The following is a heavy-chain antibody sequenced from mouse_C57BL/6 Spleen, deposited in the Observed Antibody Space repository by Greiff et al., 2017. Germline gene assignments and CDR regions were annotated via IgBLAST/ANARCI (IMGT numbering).Heavy chain of an antibody. CDR2: IDPSASYT. V-gene: IGHV1-69*01. CDR3: ARSTTVVAPFAY. Sequence: QVQLQQPGAELVMPGASVKLSCKASGYTFTSYWMHWVKQRPGQGLEWIGEIDPSASYTTYNQKFKGKSTLTVDKSSSTAYMKLSSLTSEDSAVYYCARSTTVVAPFAYWGQGTLVTGSA. D-gene: IGHD1-1*01. CDR1: GYTFTSYW. J-gene: IGHJ3*01.